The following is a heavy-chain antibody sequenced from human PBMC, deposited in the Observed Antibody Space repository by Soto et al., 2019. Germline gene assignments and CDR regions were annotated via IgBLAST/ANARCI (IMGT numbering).Heavy chain of an antibody. CDR2: IYCDDDK. CDR3: AHRVLRTVFGLVTTTAIYFDF. Sequence: QITLNESGPTVVRPTETLTLTCRVSGFSLTTSGVGVGWIRQSPGKAPEWLALIYCDDDKRYSASLKSRLTITKDTSKNQVVLTVSDLDPTDTATYYCAHRVLRTVFGLVTTTAIYFDFWGQGTPVAVSS. V-gene: IGHV2-5*02. CDR1: GFSLTTSGVG. D-gene: IGHD3-3*01. J-gene: IGHJ4*02.